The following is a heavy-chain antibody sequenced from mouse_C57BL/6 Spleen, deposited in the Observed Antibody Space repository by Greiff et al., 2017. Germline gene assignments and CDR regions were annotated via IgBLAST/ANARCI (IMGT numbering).Heavy chain of an antibody. CDR1: GYTFTSYW. D-gene: IGHD4-1*02. CDR3: AQLGLYYAMDY. J-gene: IGHJ4*01. CDR2: IYPGSGST. V-gene: IGHV1-55*01. Sequence: VQLQQPGAELVKPGASVKMSCKASGYTFTSYWITWVKHRPGQGLEWIGDIYPGSGSTNYKEKFKSKATLTVDTSSSTAYMQLSSLTAEDSAVYYCAQLGLYYAMDYWGQGTSVTVSS.